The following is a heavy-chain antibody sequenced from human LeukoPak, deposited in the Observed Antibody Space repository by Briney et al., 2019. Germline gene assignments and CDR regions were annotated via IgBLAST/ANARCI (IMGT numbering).Heavy chain of an antibody. CDR3: ARANNPTSLLSLLHTYYFDY. Sequence: ASVKVSCKASGYTFTSYDINWVRQATGQGLEWMGWMNPNSGNTGYAQKFQGRVTITRNTSISTAYMELSSLRSEDTAVYYCARANNPTSLLSLLHTYYFDYWGQGTLVTVSS. CDR1: GYTFTSYD. J-gene: IGHJ4*02. D-gene: IGHD2/OR15-2a*01. V-gene: IGHV1-8*03. CDR2: MNPNSGNT.